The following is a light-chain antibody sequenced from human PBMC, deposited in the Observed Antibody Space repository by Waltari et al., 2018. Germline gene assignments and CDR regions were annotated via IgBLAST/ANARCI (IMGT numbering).Light chain of an antibody. CDR2: AAS. Sequence: AIRMTQSPSSFSASTVDRVTITCRASQGISSYLAWYQQKPGKDPKLLIYAASTLQSGVPARFSGSGSGTDFTLTISCLQSEDFATYYCQQYYSYPLFTFGPGTKVDIK. J-gene: IGKJ3*01. CDR1: QGISSY. V-gene: IGKV1-8*01. CDR3: QQYYSYPLFT.